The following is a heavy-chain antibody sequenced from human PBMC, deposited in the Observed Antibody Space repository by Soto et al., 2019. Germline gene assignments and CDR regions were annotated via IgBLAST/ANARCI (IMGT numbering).Heavy chain of an antibody. CDR1: GGFI. D-gene: IGHD1-1*01. Sequence: PSETLSLTCTVSGGFIWGWIRQSPDKGLEWIGYIYNSGRYNYNPSLVSRLTISIDTSKNQFSLRLASVTAADTAVYYCARTLPNRQLFDSWSQGTLVTVSS. V-gene: IGHV4-59*01. J-gene: IGHJ4*02. CDR2: IYNSGRY. CDR3: ARTLPNRQLFDS.